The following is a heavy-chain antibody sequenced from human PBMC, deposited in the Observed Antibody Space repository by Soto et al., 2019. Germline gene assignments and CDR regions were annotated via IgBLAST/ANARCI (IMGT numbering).Heavy chain of an antibody. CDR1: GFIFNTYA. J-gene: IGHJ5*02. V-gene: IGHV3-23*01. D-gene: IGHD3-10*01. CDR2: TSGGGLA. CDR3: AKDRVIVRGWFDP. Sequence: EVQLLESGGGLVEPGGSLRLSCAGSGFIFNTYAMSWVRQAPGKGLEWVSGTSGGGLAHYADSVRGRFTISRDNSKNTLYLQMNSLKGEDTAVYYCAKDRVIVRGWFDPWGQGTPVTVSS.